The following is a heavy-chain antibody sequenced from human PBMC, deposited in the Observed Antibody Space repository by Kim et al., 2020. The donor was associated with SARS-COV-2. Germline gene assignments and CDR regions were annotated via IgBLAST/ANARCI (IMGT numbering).Heavy chain of an antibody. CDR1: GFTFSSAW. CDR3: TSGLGRTDFDY. CDR2: IKKKSDVGTI. J-gene: IGHJ4*02. D-gene: IGHD2-21*01. V-gene: IGHV3-15*01. Sequence: GGSLILSCAASGFTFSSAWMSWVRQAPGKGLEWVGRIKKKSDVGTIDYAAPVKGRFTISRDDTKNTVYLQMNSLRTEDTAVYYCTSGLGRTDFDYWGQGTLVTVSS.